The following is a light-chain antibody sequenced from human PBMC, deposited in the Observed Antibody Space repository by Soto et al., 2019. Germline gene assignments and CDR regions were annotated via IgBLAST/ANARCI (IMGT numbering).Light chain of an antibody. Sequence: EILFTHSRYALSLSPRRRPTLPCRASQSISKTLAWYQQKPGQPPRLLXYDASTRATGFPARFSGSGSGTEFTLTISSLQSEDFAVYYCQHYGRSFPITFGQGTRLEIK. V-gene: IGKV3D-15*01. CDR2: DAS. J-gene: IGKJ5*01. CDR1: QSISKT. CDR3: QHYGRSFPIT.